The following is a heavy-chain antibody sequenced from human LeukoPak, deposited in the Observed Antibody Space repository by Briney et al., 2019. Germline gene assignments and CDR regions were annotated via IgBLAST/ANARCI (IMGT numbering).Heavy chain of an antibody. V-gene: IGHV1-18*01. CDR1: GYTFTSYG. CDR2: IGAYNTNT. Sequence: ASVKVSCKASGYTFTSYGISWVRQAPGQGLEWMGWIGAYNTNTSYAQKLQGRVTMTTDTSTSTAYMELRSLRSDDTAVYYCARDGPPIYCSGGTCCAEDWGQGTVVTVSS. D-gene: IGHD2-15*01. CDR3: ARDGPPIYCSGGTCCAED. J-gene: IGHJ4*02.